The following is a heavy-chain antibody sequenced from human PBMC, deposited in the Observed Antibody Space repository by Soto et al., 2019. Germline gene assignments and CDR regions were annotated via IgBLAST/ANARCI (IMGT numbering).Heavy chain of an antibody. Sequence: QVQLVESGGGVVQPGRSLRLSCAASGFTFSRHTMHWVRQAPGKGLEWVAAISDDGSNTYYADSVKGRFTISRDNSKNTLNRQMNSLSSEDTAVQHCAREVYYVCWSGFNTHPYYFDDWGQGTLVTVSS. CDR3: AREVYYVCWSGFNTHPYYFDD. CDR2: ISDDGSNT. CDR1: GFTFSRHT. D-gene: IGHD3-3*01. J-gene: IGHJ4*02. V-gene: IGHV3-30-3*01.